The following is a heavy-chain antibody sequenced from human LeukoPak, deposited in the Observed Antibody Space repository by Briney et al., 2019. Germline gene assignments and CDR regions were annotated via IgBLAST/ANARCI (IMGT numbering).Heavy chain of an antibody. V-gene: IGHV4-59*11. J-gene: IGHJ4*02. D-gene: IGHD6-6*01. CDR2: IYYSGST. CDR3: ARAGYSSSFDY. CDR1: GGSISGHY. Sequence: SETLSLTCTVSGGSISGHYWSWIRQPPGKGLEWIGYIYYSGSTNYNPSLKSRVTISVDTSKNQFSLKLSSVTAADTAVYYCARAGYSSSFDYWGQGTLVTVSS.